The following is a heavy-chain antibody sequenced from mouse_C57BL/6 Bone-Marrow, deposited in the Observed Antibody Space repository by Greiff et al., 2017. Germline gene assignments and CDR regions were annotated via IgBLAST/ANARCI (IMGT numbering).Heavy chain of an antibody. CDR2: INPNYGTT. CDR1: GYSFTDYN. J-gene: IGHJ4*01. Sequence: EVKLMESGPELVKPGASVKISCKASGYSFTDYNMNWVKQSNGKSLEWFGVINPNYGTTSYNQKFKGKATLTVDQSSSTAYMQLNSLTSEDSAVYYCARGYDYDYAMDYWGQGTSVTVSS. D-gene: IGHD2-4*01. CDR3: ARGYDYDYAMDY. V-gene: IGHV1-39*01.